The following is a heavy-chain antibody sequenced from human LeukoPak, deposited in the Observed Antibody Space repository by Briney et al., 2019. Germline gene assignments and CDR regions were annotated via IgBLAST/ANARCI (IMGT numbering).Heavy chain of an antibody. V-gene: IGHV1-2*02. D-gene: IGHD6-19*01. Sequence: VASVKVSCKASGYTFTGYYMHWVRQAPGQGLEWMGWINPNSGGTNYAQKFQGRVTMTRDTSISTAYMELSRLRSDDTAVYYCARGYSSGWYVKDYWGQGTLVTVS. CDR3: ARGYSSGWYVKDY. J-gene: IGHJ4*02. CDR2: INPNSGGT. CDR1: GYTFTGYY.